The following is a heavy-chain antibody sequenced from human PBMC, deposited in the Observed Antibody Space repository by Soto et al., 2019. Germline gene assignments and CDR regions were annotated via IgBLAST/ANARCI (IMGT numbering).Heavy chain of an antibody. CDR1: GGSISSSSYY. J-gene: IGHJ5*02. CDR3: ASLVDTAMFS. V-gene: IGHV4-39*01. CDR2: ISYSGST. Sequence: QLQLQESGPGLVKPSETLSLTCTVSGGSISSSSYYWGWIRQPPGKGLEWIGSISYSGSTYYNPSLKSRVTVSVDTSKNKFSLRLSYVAAEDTAVYYCASLVDTAMFSWGQGTLVTVSS. D-gene: IGHD5-18*01.